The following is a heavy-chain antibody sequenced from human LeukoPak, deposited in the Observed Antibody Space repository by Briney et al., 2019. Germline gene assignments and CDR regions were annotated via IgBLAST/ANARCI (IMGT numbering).Heavy chain of an antibody. Sequence: PGGSLRLSCAASGFTFSSYAMSWVRQAPGKGLEWVSAISGSGGSTYYADSVKGRFTISRDNSKNTLYLQMNSLRAEDTAVYYCAKDPPRSPGSSRTPGGNWFDPWGQGTLVTVSS. CDR2: ISGSGGST. J-gene: IGHJ5*02. CDR1: GFTFSSYA. D-gene: IGHD6-13*01. V-gene: IGHV3-23*01. CDR3: AKDPPRSPGSSRTPGGNWFDP.